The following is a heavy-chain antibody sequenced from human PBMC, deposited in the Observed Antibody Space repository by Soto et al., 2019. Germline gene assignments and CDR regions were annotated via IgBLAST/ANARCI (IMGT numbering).Heavy chain of an antibody. CDR1: EFTFRSYW. CDR3: ARSLPGTYGAFDL. Sequence: GGSLRLSCAASEFTFRSYWMHWVRQSPGKGLVWVSRISGDGSSTTYADSVRGRFTISRDKAKNTVYLQMDSLRAEDTAVYYCARSLPGTYGAFDLWGQGTMVTVSS. V-gene: IGHV3-74*01. D-gene: IGHD1-7*01. J-gene: IGHJ3*01. CDR2: ISGDGSST.